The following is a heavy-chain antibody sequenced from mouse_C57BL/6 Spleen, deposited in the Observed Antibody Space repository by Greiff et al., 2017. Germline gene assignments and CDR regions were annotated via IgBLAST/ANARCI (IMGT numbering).Heavy chain of an antibody. Sequence: DVMLVESGGGLVKPGGSLKLSCAASGFTFSSYAMSWVRQTPEKRLEWVATISDGGSYTYYPDNVKGRFTISRDNAKNNLYLQMSHLKSEDTAMYYCAREAYYSNYNYFDYWGQGTTLTVSS. D-gene: IGHD2-5*01. CDR2: ISDGGSYT. V-gene: IGHV5-4*01. CDR1: GFTFSSYA. J-gene: IGHJ2*01. CDR3: AREAYYSNYNYFDY.